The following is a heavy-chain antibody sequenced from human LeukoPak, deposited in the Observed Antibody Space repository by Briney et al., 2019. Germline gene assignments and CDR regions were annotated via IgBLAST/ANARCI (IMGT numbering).Heavy chain of an antibody. CDR3: ARYHDSSGDSPGALDI. V-gene: IGHV3-66*02. CDR1: GFTVSSNF. CDR2: FYRGGST. Sequence: GGSLRLSCEAPGFTVSSNFMSWVRQAPGKGLEWVSSFYRGGSTYYADSVKGRFTISRDNSKNTVYLQIDSLRTEDTAVYYCARYHDSSGDSPGALDIWGQGTMVTVSS. D-gene: IGHD3-22*01. J-gene: IGHJ3*02.